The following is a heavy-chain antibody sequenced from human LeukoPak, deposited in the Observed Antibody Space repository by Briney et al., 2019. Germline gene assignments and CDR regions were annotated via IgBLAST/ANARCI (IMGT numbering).Heavy chain of an antibody. CDR1: GFTFSTYW. CDR3: SRGMSYHLY. V-gene: IGHV3-7*04. CDR2: IKEDGSEM. J-gene: IGHJ4*02. Sequence: PGGSLRLSCAASGFTFSTYWMTWVRQAPGKGLEWVANIKEDGSEMRYVDSVKGRFTISRDNAKNSLYLQMNSLRAVDTAVYYCSRGMSYHLYWGQGTLVTVST. D-gene: IGHD2-21*01.